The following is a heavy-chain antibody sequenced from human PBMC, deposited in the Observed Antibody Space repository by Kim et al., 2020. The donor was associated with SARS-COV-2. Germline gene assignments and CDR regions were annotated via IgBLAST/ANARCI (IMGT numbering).Heavy chain of an antibody. D-gene: IGHD3-10*01. J-gene: IGHJ5*02. CDR1: GYTFTSYA. CDR2: INTNTGNP. CDR3: AREYTLWFGDYNWFDP. Sequence: ASVKVSCKASGYTFTSYAMNWVRQAPGQGLEWMGWINTNTGNPTNAQGFTGRFVFSLDTSVSTAYLQISSLKAEDTAVYYCAREYTLWFGDYNWFDPWGQGTLVTVSS. V-gene: IGHV7-4-1*02.